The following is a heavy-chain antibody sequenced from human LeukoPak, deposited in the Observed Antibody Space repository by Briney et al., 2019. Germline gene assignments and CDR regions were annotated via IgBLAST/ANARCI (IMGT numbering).Heavy chain of an antibody. CDR2: IYTSGST. V-gene: IGHV4-4*07. J-gene: IGHJ5*02. CDR3: ARDYDVLTAYPPTQLFDP. CDR1: GGSISSYY. Sequence: SETLSLTCTVSGGSISSYYWSWIRQPPGEGLEWIGRIYTSGSTNYNPSPKSRVTMSVDTSKTQFSLKLNSVTAADTAVYYCARDYDVLTAYPPTQLFDPWGQGTLVTVSS. D-gene: IGHD3-9*01.